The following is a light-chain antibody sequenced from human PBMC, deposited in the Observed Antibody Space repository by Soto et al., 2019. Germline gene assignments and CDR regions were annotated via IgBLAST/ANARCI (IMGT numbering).Light chain of an antibody. CDR1: QTINNW. Sequence: DIQMTQSPSTLSASIGDRVTITCRASQTINNWLAWYQQKPGKAPNLLIYHASNLETGVPSRFSGSAFGTEFTLTISNLQPDDFATYYCQHYNIYPWTFGQGTKVEIK. J-gene: IGKJ1*01. CDR2: HAS. CDR3: QHYNIYPWT. V-gene: IGKV1-5*01.